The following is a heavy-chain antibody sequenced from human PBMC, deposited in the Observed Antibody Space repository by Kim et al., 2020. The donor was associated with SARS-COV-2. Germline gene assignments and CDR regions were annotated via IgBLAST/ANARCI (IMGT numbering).Heavy chain of an antibody. J-gene: IGHJ3*02. CDR2: IQTDGSST. CDR1: GFTFSDYW. D-gene: IGHD6-19*01. Sequence: GGSLRLSCAASGFTFSDYWMHWVRQAPGQGLVWVSRIQTDGSSTSYADSVTGRFTISRDNVKNTLYMQMNSLRVEDTAVYYCAREPHKVGLGQDAFDIWGRGTLVTVSS. CDR3: AREPHKVGLGQDAFDI. V-gene: IGHV3-74*01.